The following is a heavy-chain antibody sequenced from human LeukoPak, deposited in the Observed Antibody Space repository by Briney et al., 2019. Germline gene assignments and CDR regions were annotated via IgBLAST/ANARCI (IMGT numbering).Heavy chain of an antibody. CDR2: IYPRGST. Sequence: TLSLTCAVSGGSISSGSYSWSWIRQPPGKGLEWIGYIYPRGSTYYNPSLKSRVILSLDKSANQFSLNLSSVTAADTAVYYCARFSPRAMGNYLDFWGQGTLVTVSS. D-gene: IGHD7-27*01. V-gene: IGHV4-30-2*01. J-gene: IGHJ4*02. CDR3: ARFSPRAMGNYLDF. CDR1: GGSISSGSYS.